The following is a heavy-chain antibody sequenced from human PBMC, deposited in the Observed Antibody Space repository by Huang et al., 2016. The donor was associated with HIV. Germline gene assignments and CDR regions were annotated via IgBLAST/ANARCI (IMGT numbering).Heavy chain of an antibody. CDR2: IIPLFGTT. V-gene: IGHV1-69*13. CDR1: GGTLSNYA. Sequence: QVRLVQSGAEVKKPGSSVTVSCKASGGTLSNYAISWVRQAPGQGLEWMGGIIPLFGTTHNAQKFKGRVTMVADEATSTAYMELSSLRSEDTAIYYCARERGYYGSGSYTLWGQGTLVTVSS. CDR3: ARERGYYGSGSYTL. J-gene: IGHJ4*02. D-gene: IGHD3-10*01.